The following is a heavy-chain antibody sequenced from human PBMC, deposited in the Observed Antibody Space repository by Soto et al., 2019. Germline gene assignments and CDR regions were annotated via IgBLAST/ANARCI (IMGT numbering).Heavy chain of an antibody. CDR3: ARVPLQWLAFDY. J-gene: IGHJ4*02. CDR1: GGTFSSYA. CDR2: IIPIFGTA. V-gene: IGHV1-69*13. D-gene: IGHD6-19*01. Sequence: SVMVSCKASGGTFSSYAISWVRQAPGQGLEWMGGIIPIFGTANYAQKFQGRVTITADESTSTAYMELSSLRSEDTAVYYCARVPLQWLAFDYWGQGTLVTVSS.